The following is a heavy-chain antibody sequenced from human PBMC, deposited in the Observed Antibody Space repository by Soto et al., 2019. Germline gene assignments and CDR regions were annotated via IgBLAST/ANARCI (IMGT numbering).Heavy chain of an antibody. CDR3: AHGSIAALFDY. CDR1: GFSLSTSGVG. V-gene: IGHV2-5*02. J-gene: IGHJ4*02. D-gene: IGHD6-6*01. Sequence: SGPTLVKPTQTLTLTCTFSGFSLSTSGVGVGWIRQPPGKALEWLALLYWDDYKRYSPSLKSRLTITKDTSKNQVVLTMTNMDPVDTATYYCAHGSIAALFDYWGQGTLVTVSS. CDR2: LYWDDYK.